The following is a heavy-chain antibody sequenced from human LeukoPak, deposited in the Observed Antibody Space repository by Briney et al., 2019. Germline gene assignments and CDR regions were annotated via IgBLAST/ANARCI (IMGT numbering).Heavy chain of an antibody. J-gene: IGHJ3*02. CDR1: GFTFSTYS. V-gene: IGHV3-7*01. D-gene: IGHD2-15*01. Sequence: GGSLRLSCAASGFTFSTYSMNWVRQAPGKGLEWVAIIKYDGTMTKFLDSVKGRFTISRDNARNSVYLQVNSLRGDDTAVYYCARGGGTYLADAFDIWGQGIMVTVSS. CDR3: ARGGGTYLADAFDI. CDR2: IKYDGTMT.